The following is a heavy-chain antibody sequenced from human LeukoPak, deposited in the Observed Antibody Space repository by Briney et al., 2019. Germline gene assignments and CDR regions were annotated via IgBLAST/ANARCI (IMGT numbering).Heavy chain of an antibody. CDR3: ARDNRFGEYFDY. Sequence: SETLSLTCTVSGGSISSYYWSWIRQPPGKGLEWIGYIYYSGSTNYNPSLKSRVTISVDTSKNQFSLKLSSVTAADTAVYYCARDNRFGEYFDYWGQGTLVTVSS. J-gene: IGHJ4*02. V-gene: IGHV4-59*01. CDR2: IYYSGST. D-gene: IGHD3-10*01. CDR1: GGSISSYY.